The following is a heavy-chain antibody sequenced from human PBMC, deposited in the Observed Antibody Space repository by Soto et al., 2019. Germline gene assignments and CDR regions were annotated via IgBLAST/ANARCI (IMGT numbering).Heavy chain of an antibody. J-gene: IGHJ4*02. CDR1: GYTFTSYG. D-gene: IGHD4-4*01. V-gene: IGHV1-18*04. Sequence: GASVKFSCKASGYTFTSYGISWVRQAPGQGLEWMGWISAYNGNTNYAQKLQGRVTMTTDTSTSTAYMELRSLRSDDTAAYYCARLYSNYVDDYWGQGTLVTVSS. CDR2: ISAYNGNT. CDR3: ARLYSNYVDDY.